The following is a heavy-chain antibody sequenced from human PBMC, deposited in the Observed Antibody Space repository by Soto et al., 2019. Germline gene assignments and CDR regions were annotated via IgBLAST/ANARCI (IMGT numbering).Heavy chain of an antibody. CDR1: GGSISSNY. D-gene: IGHD6-13*01. V-gene: IGHV4-59*01. CDR3: ARYRREAVAGYTLDN. CDR2: VYNSGST. J-gene: IGHJ4*02. Sequence: SETLSLTCTVSGGSISSNYWTWIRQPPGKGLEWIGYVYNSGSTNYNPSLKSRATISEDTSKSQFSLKVNSMTAADTAVYYCARYRREAVAGYTLDNWGQGILVTVSS.